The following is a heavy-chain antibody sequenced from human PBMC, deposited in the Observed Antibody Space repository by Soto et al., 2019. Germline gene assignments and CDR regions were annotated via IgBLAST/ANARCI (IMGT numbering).Heavy chain of an antibody. Sequence: GASVKVSCKASGYTFTGYYMHWVRQAPGQGLEWMGWINPNSGGTNYAQKFQGRVTMTRDTSISTAYMELSRLRSDDTAVYYCARAWRDQFWWELLGYWGQGTLVTVSS. CDR3: ARAWRDQFWWELLGY. D-gene: IGHD1-26*01. J-gene: IGHJ4*02. CDR1: GYTFTGYY. V-gene: IGHV1-2*02. CDR2: INPNSGGT.